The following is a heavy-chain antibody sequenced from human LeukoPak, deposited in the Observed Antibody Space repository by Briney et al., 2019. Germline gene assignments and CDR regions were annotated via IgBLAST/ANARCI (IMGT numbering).Heavy chain of an antibody. J-gene: IGHJ5*02. V-gene: IGHV4-59*12. CDR2: IYYSGTT. CDR3: ARGLVTGYSSGWYVA. Sequence: PSETLSLTCTVSGGSISSYYWSWIRQTPGKGLEWIGYIYYSGTTNYNPSLRSRVAISLDTSKNQFSLKLSSVTAADTAVYYCARGLVTGYSSGWYVAWGQGTLVTVSS. D-gene: IGHD6-19*01. CDR1: GGSISSYY.